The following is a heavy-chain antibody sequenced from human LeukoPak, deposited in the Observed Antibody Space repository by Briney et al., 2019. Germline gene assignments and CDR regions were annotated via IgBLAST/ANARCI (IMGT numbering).Heavy chain of an antibody. J-gene: IGHJ3*02. CDR2: ISYDGSNK. V-gene: IGHV3-30*18. Sequence: GGSLRLSCAASGFTFSSYGMHWVRQAPGKGLEWVAVISYDGSNKYYADSVKGRFTISRDNSKNTLYLQMNSLRAEDTAVYYCAKEVERVLWFGEYDAFDIWGQGTMVTVSS. D-gene: IGHD3-10*01. CDR1: GFTFSSYG. CDR3: AKEVERVLWFGEYDAFDI.